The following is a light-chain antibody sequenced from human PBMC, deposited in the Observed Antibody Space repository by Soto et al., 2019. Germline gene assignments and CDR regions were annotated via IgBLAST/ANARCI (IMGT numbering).Light chain of an antibody. CDR2: GVT. J-gene: IGLJ1*01. CDR1: SSDVGSYNY. V-gene: IGLV2-14*01. CDR3: SSYTSASTLLYL. Sequence: QSALTQPASVSGSPGQSITISCTGTSSDVGSYNYVSWYQQHPGIAPKLLIYGVTNRPSGVSTRFSGSKSGNTASLTISGLQAEDEADYHCSSYTSASTLLYLFGTGTKVTVL.